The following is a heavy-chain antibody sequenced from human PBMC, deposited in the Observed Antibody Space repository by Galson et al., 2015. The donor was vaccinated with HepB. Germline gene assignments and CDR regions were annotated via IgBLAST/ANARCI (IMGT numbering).Heavy chain of an antibody. CDR3: ARARLNVARLNKNNWFDP. CDR1: GYTFTSYA. CDR2: INTNTGNP. V-gene: IGHV7-4-1*02. Sequence: SVKVSCKASGYTFTSYAMNWVRQAPGQGLEGMGWINTNTGNPTYAQGFTGRFVFSLDTSVSTAYLQISSLKAEDTAVYYCARARLNVARLNKNNWFDPWGQGTLVTVSS. J-gene: IGHJ5*02. D-gene: IGHD3-16*01.